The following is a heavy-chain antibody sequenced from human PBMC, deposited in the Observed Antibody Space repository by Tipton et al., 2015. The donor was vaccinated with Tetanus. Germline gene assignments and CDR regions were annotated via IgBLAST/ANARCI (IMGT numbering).Heavy chain of an antibody. CDR3: ARAEVVVVNDAFDI. D-gene: IGHD3-22*01. CDR2: IYYSGST. V-gene: IGHV4-59*01. J-gene: IGHJ3*02. CDR1: GGSISSYY. Sequence: TLSLTCTVSGGSISSYYWSWIRQPPGKGLEWIGYIYYSGSTNYNPSLKSRVTISVDTSKNQFSLKLSSVTAADTAVYYCARAEVVVVNDAFDIWGQGTMVTVPS.